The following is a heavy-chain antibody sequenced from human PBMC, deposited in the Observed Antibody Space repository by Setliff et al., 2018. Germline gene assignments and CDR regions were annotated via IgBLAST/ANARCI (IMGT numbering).Heavy chain of an antibody. D-gene: IGHD2-2*01. CDR2: LYSSGST. CDR1: GGSISSYY. V-gene: IGHV4-4*08. Sequence: SETLSLTCTVSGGSISSYYWSWIRQPPGKGLEWIGYLYSSGSTNYNPSLKSRVTISVDTSKNQLSLKLSSVTAADTAVYYCARDQGYCGSASCYAQLWFDPWGQGTLVTVSS. J-gene: IGHJ5*02. CDR3: ARDQGYCGSASCYAQLWFDP.